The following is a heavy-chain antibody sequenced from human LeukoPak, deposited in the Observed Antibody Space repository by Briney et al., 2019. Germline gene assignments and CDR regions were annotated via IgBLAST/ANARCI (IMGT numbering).Heavy chain of an antibody. J-gene: IGHJ4*02. CDR3: ARHLESTPGSGAYGYFDK. CDR1: GFTVSSNY. Sequence: GSLRLSCVASGFTVSSNYMSWVRQSPGRGLEWIANVFKSGSTYYSPSLKGRVTLSVDTSTNQFSLQLASVTASDTAVYYCARHLESTPGSGAYGYFDKWGQGTLVTVSS. V-gene: IGHV4-59*04. CDR2: VFKSGST. D-gene: IGHD1-1*01.